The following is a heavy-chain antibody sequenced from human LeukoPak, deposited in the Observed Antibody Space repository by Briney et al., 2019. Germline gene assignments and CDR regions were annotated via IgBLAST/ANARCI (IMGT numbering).Heavy chain of an antibody. J-gene: IGHJ4*02. V-gene: IGHV3-53*01. CDR2: ILTGDNT. CDR3: ATELRYVGGYFDY. CDR1: GFTVRSKY. Sequence: PGGSMRLSCAASGFTVRSKYMSWVRQAPGKVPEWVSVILTGDNTYYSDSVRGRFTISRDHSRNTLYLQMNNLRAEDTAVYYCATELRYVGGYFDYWGQGTLVTVSS. D-gene: IGHD3-9*01.